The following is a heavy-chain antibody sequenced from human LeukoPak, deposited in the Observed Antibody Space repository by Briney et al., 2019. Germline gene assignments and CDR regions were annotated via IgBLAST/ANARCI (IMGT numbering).Heavy chain of an antibody. V-gene: IGHV4-30-2*01. CDR1: SGSITSGAYS. D-gene: IGHD3-3*02. J-gene: IGHJ3*02. CDR2: IYHSGST. Sequence: SETLSLTCAVSSGSITSGAYSWNWIRQPPGKGLEWIGYIYHSGSTYYNPSLKSRVTISIDRSKNQFSLKLSSVTAADTAVYYCARGIRQSPHAFDIWGQGTMVTVSS. CDR3: ARGIRQSPHAFDI.